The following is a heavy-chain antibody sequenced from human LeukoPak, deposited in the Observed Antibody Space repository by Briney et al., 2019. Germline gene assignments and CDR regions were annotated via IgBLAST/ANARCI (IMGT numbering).Heavy chain of an antibody. J-gene: IGHJ4*02. CDR1: GFTFRRYG. V-gene: IGHV3-23*01. CDR3: SREYHDSSGYLDY. D-gene: IGHD3-22*01. Sequence: GGSLRLSCAASGFTFRRYGMSWGRQAPGKGLYWVSSVSESGRNTYYADSVKGRFTISRDNSRNTLYLQMNSLRAEDTAVYYCSREYHDSSGYLDYWGQGTLVTVSS. CDR2: VSESGRNT.